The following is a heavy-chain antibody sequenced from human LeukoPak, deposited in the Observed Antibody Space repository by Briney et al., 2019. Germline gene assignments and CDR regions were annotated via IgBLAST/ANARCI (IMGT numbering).Heavy chain of an antibody. CDR1: GYTFTSYY. J-gene: IGHJ5*02. Sequence: ASVKVSCKASGYTFTSYYMHWVRQAPGQGLEWMGIINPSGGSTSYAQKFQGRVTMTRDMSTSTDYMELSSLRSEDTAVYYCARDNSVEDTAWWFNPWGQGTLVTVSS. D-gene: IGHD4-23*01. CDR3: ARDNSVEDTAWWFNP. CDR2: INPSGGST. V-gene: IGHV1-46*01.